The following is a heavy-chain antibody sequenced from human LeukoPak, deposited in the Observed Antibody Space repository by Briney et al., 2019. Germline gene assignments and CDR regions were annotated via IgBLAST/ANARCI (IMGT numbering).Heavy chain of an antibody. Sequence: ASVKVSCKASGYTFTSYDINWVRQATGQGLEWMGWMNPNSGNTGYAQKFQGRVTITRNTSISTAYMELSSLRSEDTAVYYCAVDFWSGYGMTNWFDPWGQGTLATVSS. D-gene: IGHD3-3*01. V-gene: IGHV1-8*03. J-gene: IGHJ5*02. CDR3: AVDFWSGYGMTNWFDP. CDR2: MNPNSGNT. CDR1: GYTFTSYD.